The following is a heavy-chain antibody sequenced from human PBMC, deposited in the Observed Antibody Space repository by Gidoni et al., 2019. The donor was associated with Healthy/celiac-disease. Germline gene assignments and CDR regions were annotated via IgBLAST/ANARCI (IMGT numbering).Heavy chain of an antibody. CDR3: ARSPYCTNGVCSNWFDP. CDR2: ISYDGSNK. CDR1: GFTFSNYA. V-gene: IGHV3-30-3*01. J-gene: IGHJ5*02. Sequence: QVQLVESGGGVVQPGRSLRLSCAASGFTFSNYAMHWVRQAPGKGLEWVAVISYDGSNKYYADSVKGRFTISRDNSKNTLYLQMNSLRAEDTAVYYCARSPYCTNGVCSNWFDPWGQGTLVTVSS. D-gene: IGHD2-8*01.